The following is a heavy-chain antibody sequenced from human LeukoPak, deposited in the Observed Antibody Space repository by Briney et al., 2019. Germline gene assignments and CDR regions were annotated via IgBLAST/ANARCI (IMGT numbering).Heavy chain of an antibody. D-gene: IGHD5-12*01. CDR1: GFTFSSYW. CDR2: INSDGSST. V-gene: IGHV3-74*01. J-gene: IGHJ4*02. Sequence: PGGSLRLSCAASGFTFSSYWMHWVRQAPGKGLVWVSRINSDGSSTSYADSVKGRFTISRDNSKNTLYLQMNSLRAEDTAVYYCAKDTKYMSGYDQRTFYYFDYWGQGTLVTVSS. CDR3: AKDTKYMSGYDQRTFYYFDY.